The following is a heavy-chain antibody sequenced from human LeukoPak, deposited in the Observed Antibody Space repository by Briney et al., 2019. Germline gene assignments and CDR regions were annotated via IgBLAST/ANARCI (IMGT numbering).Heavy chain of an antibody. CDR2: IYYSGST. Sequence: SETLSLTCTVSGGSISSYYWSWIRQPPGKGLEWIGYIYYSGSTNYNPSLKSRVTISVDTSKNQFSLKLSSVTAADTAVYYCARRVGGSSGWCLSWGQGTLVTVSS. CDR1: GGSISSYY. V-gene: IGHV4-59*01. D-gene: IGHD6-19*01. CDR3: ARRVGGSSGWCLS. J-gene: IGHJ4*02.